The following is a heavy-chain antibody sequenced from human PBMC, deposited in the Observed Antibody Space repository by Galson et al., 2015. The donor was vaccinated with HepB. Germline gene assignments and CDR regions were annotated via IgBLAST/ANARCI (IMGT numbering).Heavy chain of an antibody. V-gene: IGHV4-31*03. Sequence: TLSLTCTVSGGSISSGGYYWSWIRQHPGKGLEWIGYIYYSGSTYYNPSLKSRATISVDTSKNQFSLKLSSVTAADTAVYYCARDSLEWTVATIRGDKKKTKNYYYYYGMDVWGQGTTVTVSS. CDR2: IYYSGST. CDR3: ARDSLEWTVATIRGDKKKTKNYYYYYGMDV. CDR1: GGSISSGGYY. J-gene: IGHJ6*02. D-gene: IGHD5-12*01.